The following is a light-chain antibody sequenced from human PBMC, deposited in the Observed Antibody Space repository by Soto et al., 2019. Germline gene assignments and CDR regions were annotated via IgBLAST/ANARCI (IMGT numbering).Light chain of an antibody. CDR3: QHYGTSWT. V-gene: IGKV3-20*01. Sequence: EIVLTQSPGTLSLSPGERATLSCRASQSISSSYLAWYQQKPGQAPRLLIYGASRRATGIPDRFSGSGSGTDLTLTIGRLEPEDFAMFYCQHYGTSWTFGQGTKVEIK. J-gene: IGKJ1*01. CDR2: GAS. CDR1: QSISSSY.